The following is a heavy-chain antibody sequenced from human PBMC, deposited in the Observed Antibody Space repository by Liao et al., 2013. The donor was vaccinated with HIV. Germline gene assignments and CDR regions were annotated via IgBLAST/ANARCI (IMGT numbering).Heavy chain of an antibody. V-gene: IGHV4-39*07. Sequence: QVQLQESGPGLVKPSETLSLTCTVSAGSISTSSYYWAWIRQSPGKGLEWVGSIYYRGTTYYNPSLKSRVTISVDTSKNQFSLKLNSVTAADTAVYYCARGRVQLLFPHFDYWGQGTLVTVSS. J-gene: IGHJ4*02. D-gene: IGHD5-18*01. CDR3: ARGRVQLLFPHFDY. CDR1: AGSISTSSYY. CDR2: IYYRGTT.